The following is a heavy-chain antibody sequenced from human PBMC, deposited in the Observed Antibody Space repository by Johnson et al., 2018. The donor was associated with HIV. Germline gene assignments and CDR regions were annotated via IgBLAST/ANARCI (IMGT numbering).Heavy chain of an antibody. V-gene: IGHV3-7*01. CDR3: ARDLRDSSGYYLGAFDI. Sequence: VQLVESGGGLVQPGGSLRLSCAASGFTFSSYWMSWVRQAPGKGLEWVANIKQDGSEKYYVDSVKGRFTISRDNAKNSLYLQMNSLRAEDTAVYYCARDLRDSSGYYLGAFDIWGQGTMVTVSS. CDR1: GFTFSSYW. J-gene: IGHJ3*02. D-gene: IGHD3-22*01. CDR2: IKQDGSEK.